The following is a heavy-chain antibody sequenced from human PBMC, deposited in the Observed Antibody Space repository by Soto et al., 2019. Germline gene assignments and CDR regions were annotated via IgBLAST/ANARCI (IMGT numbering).Heavy chain of an antibody. V-gene: IGHV1-18*01. J-gene: IGHJ4*02. CDR1: GYTFTTYG. CDR3: ARTDKGDYVPPLDN. Sequence: QIHLVQSGGEVKKPGASVKVSCKTSGYTFTTYGISWVRQDPGQGLEWMGWITPFNDNTNYAQNLQGRVTMTTDTSTNTAYLELRSLTSDDTAVYYCARTDKGDYVPPLDNWGQGTLVTVSS. D-gene: IGHD4-17*01. CDR2: ITPFNDNT.